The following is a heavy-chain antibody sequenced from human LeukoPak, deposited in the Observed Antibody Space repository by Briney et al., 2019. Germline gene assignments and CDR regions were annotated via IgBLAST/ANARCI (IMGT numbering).Heavy chain of an antibody. CDR2: ISAYNGNT. D-gene: IGHD3-22*01. CDR3: AGVTAGYYYDSSGLDAFDI. V-gene: IGHV1-18*01. CDR1: GYTFTSYG. Sequence: ASVKVSCKASGYTFTSYGISWVRQAPGQGLEWMGWISAYNGNTNYAQKLQGRVTMTTDTSTSTAYMELRSLRSDDTAVYYCAGVTAGYYYDSSGLDAFDIWGQGTMVTVSS. J-gene: IGHJ3*02.